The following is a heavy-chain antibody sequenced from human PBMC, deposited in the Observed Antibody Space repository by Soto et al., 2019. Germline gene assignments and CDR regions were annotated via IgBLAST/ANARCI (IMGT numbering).Heavy chain of an antibody. V-gene: IGHV3-48*02. CDR3: ASLVYCGGDCYSWPPHY. J-gene: IGHJ4*02. CDR1: GFTFSSYS. D-gene: IGHD2-21*02. Sequence: EVQLVESGGGLVQPGGSLRLSCAASGFTFSSYSMNWVRQAPGKGLEWVSYISSSSSTIYYADSVKGRFTISRDNAKNSLYLQMNSLRDEDTAVYYCASLVYCGGDCYSWPPHYWGQGTLVTVSS. CDR2: ISSSSSTI.